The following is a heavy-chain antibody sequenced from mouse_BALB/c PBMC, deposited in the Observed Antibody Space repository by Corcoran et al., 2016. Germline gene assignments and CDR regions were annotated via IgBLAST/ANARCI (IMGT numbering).Heavy chain of an antibody. V-gene: IGHV1-9*01. CDR1: GYTFSSYW. CDR2: ILPGSGST. J-gene: IGHJ4*01. CDR3: AREYGKGYYAMDY. Sequence: QVQLQQSGAELMKPGASVKISCKATGYTFSSYWIEWVKQRPGHGLEWIGEILPGSGSTNYNEKFKGKATFTADTSSNTAYMQLSSLTSEDSAVYYCAREYGKGYYAMDYWGQGTSVTVSS. D-gene: IGHD2-10*02.